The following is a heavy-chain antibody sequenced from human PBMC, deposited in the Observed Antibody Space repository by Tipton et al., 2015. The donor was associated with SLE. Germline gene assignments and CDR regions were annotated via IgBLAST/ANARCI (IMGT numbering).Heavy chain of an antibody. Sequence: LRLSCTVSGGSISSYYWSWIRQPPGKGREWIGYIYYSGSTNYNPSLKSRVTISVDTSKNQFSLKLSSVTAADTAVYYCARSMRVGSEDYWGQGTLVTVSS. CDR3: ARSMRVGSEDY. CDR1: GGSISSYY. CDR2: IYYSGST. J-gene: IGHJ4*02. V-gene: IGHV4-59*01. D-gene: IGHD6-19*01.